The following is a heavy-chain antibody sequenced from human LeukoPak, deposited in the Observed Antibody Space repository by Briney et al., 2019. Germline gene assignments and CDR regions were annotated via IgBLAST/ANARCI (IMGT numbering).Heavy chain of an antibody. CDR3: ARAILWFGELYWFDP. CDR2: IFPIFGTA. D-gene: IGHD3-10*01. J-gene: IGHJ5*02. Sequence: GASVKVSCKASGGTLSSYAISWVRQAPGQGLEWMGGIFPIFGTANYAQKFQGRVTITTDESTSTAYMELSSLRSEDTAVYYCARAILWFGELYWFDPWGQGTLVTVSS. CDR1: GGTLSSYA. V-gene: IGHV1-69*05.